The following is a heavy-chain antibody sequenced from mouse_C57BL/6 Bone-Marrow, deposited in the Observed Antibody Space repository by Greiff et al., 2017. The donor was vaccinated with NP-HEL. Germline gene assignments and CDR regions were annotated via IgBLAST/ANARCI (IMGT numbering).Heavy chain of an antibody. CDR2: INPNNGGT. J-gene: IGHJ2*01. D-gene: IGHD1-1*01. V-gene: IGHV1-18*01. CDR1: GYTFTDYN. Sequence: EVQLQQSGPELVKPGASVKIPCKASGYTFTDYNMDWVKQSHGKSLEWIGDINPNNGGTIYNQKFKGKATLTVDKSSSTAYMELRSLTSEDTAVYDCARGDYYGSSPYYFDYWGQGTTLTVSS. CDR3: ARGDYYGSSPYYFDY.